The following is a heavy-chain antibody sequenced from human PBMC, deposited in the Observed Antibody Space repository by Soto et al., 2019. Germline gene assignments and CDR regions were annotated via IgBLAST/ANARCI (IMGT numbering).Heavy chain of an antibody. D-gene: IGHD5-18*01. CDR3: AIPRPGTHGYGY. V-gene: IGHV3-15*01. Sequence: EVQLVESGGGLVKPGGSLRLSGAASGITLSNAWKTWVRQAPGKGLEWVGRIKSKADGSTTEYGSPVKDRFIITRDDSENTLDLQMHSLKTEDTAVYYCAIPRPGTHGYGYWGQGTLVTVSS. CDR2: IKSKADGSTT. CDR1: GITLSNAW. J-gene: IGHJ4*02.